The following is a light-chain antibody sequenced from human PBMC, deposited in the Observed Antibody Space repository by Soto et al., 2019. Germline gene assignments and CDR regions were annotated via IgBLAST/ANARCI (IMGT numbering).Light chain of an antibody. CDR3: QQYDNIILS. Sequence: IRLTQSPTSLIASVRDRVTITCQASQYVGNYLNWYQQKPGEPPRLLISGASNLEPGVPARFSGSGSGADFTFIISDLQPEDVATYFCQQYDNIILSFGGGTKVEI. V-gene: IGKV1-33*01. CDR2: GAS. J-gene: IGKJ4*01. CDR1: QYVGNY.